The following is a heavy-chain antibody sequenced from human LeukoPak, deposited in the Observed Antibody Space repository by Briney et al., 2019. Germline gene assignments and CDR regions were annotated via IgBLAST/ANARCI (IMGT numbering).Heavy chain of an antibody. CDR3: ATDWYSTGYYVH. CDR2: IYSGDTT. Sequence: GGSLRLSCAASGFTVSSTYMSWVRQAPGRGLEVVSIIYSGDTTYYADSVKGRFAISRDNSKNTLYLQMNSLRAEDTAVYYCATDWYSTGYYVHWGRGTLVTVSS. D-gene: IGHD6-19*01. J-gene: IGHJ4*02. CDR1: GFTVSSTY. V-gene: IGHV3-53*01.